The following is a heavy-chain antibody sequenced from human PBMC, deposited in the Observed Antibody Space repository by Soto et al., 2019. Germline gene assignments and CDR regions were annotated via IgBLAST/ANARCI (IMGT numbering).Heavy chain of an antibody. D-gene: IGHD5-18*01. J-gene: IGHJ4*02. Sequence: QVQLVQSGAEVKKPGASVKVSCKASGYTFTSYAMHWVRQAPGQRLEWMGWINAGNGNTKYSQKFQGRVTITRDTSASTAYMELSRLRSEDTAVYYCARGLNGYLHYFDYWGQGTVVTVSS. CDR3: ARGLNGYLHYFDY. CDR1: GYTFTSYA. V-gene: IGHV1-3*01. CDR2: INAGNGNT.